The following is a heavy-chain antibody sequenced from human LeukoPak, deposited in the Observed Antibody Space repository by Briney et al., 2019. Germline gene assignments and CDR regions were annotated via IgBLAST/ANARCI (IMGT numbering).Heavy chain of an antibody. CDR2: ISSSGSTI. CDR1: GFTFSSYE. Sequence: GGSLRLSCAASGFTFSSYEMNWVRQAPGKGLEWVSYISSSGSTIYYEDSVKGRFTISRDNAKNSLYLQMNSLRAEDTAVYYCAELGITMIGGVWGKGTTVTVSS. D-gene: IGHD3-10*02. CDR3: AELGITMIGGV. J-gene: IGHJ6*04. V-gene: IGHV3-48*03.